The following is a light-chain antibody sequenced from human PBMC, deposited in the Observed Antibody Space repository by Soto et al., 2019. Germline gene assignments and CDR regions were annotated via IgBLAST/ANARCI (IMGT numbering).Light chain of an antibody. CDR1: SSDVGGYNL. Sequence: QSVLTQPASVSGSPGQSITISCTGTSSDVGGYNLVSWYQHYPGKAPKFMIYEVSKRPSGVSNRFSGSKSGNTASLTISGLQAEDEADYYCCSYASSSTLVFGGGTKLTVL. J-gene: IGLJ2*01. CDR3: CSYASSSTLV. V-gene: IGLV2-23*02. CDR2: EVS.